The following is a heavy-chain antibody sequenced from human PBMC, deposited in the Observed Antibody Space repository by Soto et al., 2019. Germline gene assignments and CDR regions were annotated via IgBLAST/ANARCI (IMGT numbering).Heavy chain of an antibody. Sequence: GASGKVSCKASGGTFSSYTISWVRQAPGQGLEWMGRIIPILGIANYAQKFQGRVTITADKSTSTAYMELSSLRSEDTAVYYCARSGSSGSRLDPWGQGTLVTVSS. CDR2: IIPILGIA. CDR1: GGTFSSYT. CDR3: ARSGSSGSRLDP. V-gene: IGHV1-69*02. J-gene: IGHJ5*02. D-gene: IGHD3-22*01.